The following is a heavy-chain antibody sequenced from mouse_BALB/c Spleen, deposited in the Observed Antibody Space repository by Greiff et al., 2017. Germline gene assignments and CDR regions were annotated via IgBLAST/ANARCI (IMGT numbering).Heavy chain of an antibody. V-gene: IGHV5-6*01. CDR1: GFTFSSYG. CDR2: ISSGGSYT. Sequence: EVKVVESGGDLVKPGGSLKLSCAASGFTFSSYGMSWVRQTPDKRLEWVATISSGGSYTYYPDSVKGRFTISRDNAKNTLYLQMSSLKSEDTAMYYCARQDDYDGVDYWGQGTTLTVSS. D-gene: IGHD2-4*01. CDR3: ARQDDYDGVDY. J-gene: IGHJ2*01.